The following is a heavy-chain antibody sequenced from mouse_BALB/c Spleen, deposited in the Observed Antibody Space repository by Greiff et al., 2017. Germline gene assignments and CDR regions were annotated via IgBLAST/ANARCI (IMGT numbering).Heavy chain of an antibody. CDR2: ISSGGSYT. Sequence: EVQVVESGGDLVKPGGSLKLSCAASGFTFSSYGMSWVRQTPDKRLEWVATISSGGSYTYYPDSVKGRFTISRDNAKNTLYLQMSSLKSEDTAMYYCARHRENYYGSSPYAMDYWGQGTSVTVSS. CDR3: ARHRENYYGSSPYAMDY. D-gene: IGHD1-1*01. J-gene: IGHJ4*01. CDR1: GFTFSSYG. V-gene: IGHV5-6*01.